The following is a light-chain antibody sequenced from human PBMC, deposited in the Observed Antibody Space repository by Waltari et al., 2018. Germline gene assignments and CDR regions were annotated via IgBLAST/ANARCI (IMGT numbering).Light chain of an antibody. CDR3: QVYYTNSDHVV. V-gene: IGLV3-21*03. J-gene: IGLJ2*01. CDR2: DDS. CDR1: DVGSKS. Sequence: SYVFTQLPSVSVAPGKTARIICGGKDVGSKSVHGYQQKPGQAPVWIVYDDSERPSGLPERFSGSKSGDTANLTVSRVEAGDEADYYCQVYYTNSDHVVFGGGTKLTVL.